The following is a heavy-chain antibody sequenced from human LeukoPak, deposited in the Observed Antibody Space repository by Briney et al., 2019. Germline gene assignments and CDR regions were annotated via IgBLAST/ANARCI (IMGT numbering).Heavy chain of an antibody. J-gene: IGHJ5*02. CDR3: AKDIGTGTTNWFDP. D-gene: IGHD1-7*01. V-gene: IGHV3-23*01. Sequence: GGSLRLSCAASGFTFSSYAMIWVRQAPGKGLEWVSAISGSGGSTYYPDSVKGRFTISRDNSKNTLYLQMNSLRAEDKAVYYCAKDIGTGTTNWFDPWGQGTLVTVSS. CDR1: GFTFSSYA. CDR2: ISGSGGST.